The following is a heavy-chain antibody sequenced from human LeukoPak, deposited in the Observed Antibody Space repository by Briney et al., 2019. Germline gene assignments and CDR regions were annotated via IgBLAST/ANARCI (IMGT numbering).Heavy chain of an antibody. CDR2: IYYSGST. CDR1: GGSISSYY. Sequence: PSETLSLTCTVSGGSISSYYWSWIRQPPGKGLEWIGYIYYSGSTSYNPSLKSRVTISVDTSKNQFSLKLSSVTAADTAVYYCARAYYDFWSGYPLRDYGMDVWGQGTTVTVSS. D-gene: IGHD3-3*01. V-gene: IGHV4-59*01. CDR3: ARAYYDFWSGYPLRDYGMDV. J-gene: IGHJ6*02.